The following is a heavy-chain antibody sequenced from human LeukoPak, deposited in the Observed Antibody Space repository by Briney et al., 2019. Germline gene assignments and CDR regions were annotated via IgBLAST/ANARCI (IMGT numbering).Heavy chain of an antibody. CDR2: ISGSGGST. J-gene: IGHJ4*02. CDR3: ANPERVAAAGWYYFDY. Sequence: PGGSLRLSCAASGFTFSSYAMSWVRQAPGKGPEWVSAISGSGGSTYYADSVKGRFTISRDNSKNTLYLQMNSLRAEDTAVYYCANPERVAAAGWYYFDYWGQGTLVTVSS. V-gene: IGHV3-23*01. D-gene: IGHD6-13*01. CDR1: GFTFSSYA.